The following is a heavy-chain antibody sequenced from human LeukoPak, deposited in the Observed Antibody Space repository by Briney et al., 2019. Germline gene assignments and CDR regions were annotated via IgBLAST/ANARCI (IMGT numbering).Heavy chain of an antibody. D-gene: IGHD2-15*01. J-gene: IGHJ5*02. CDR3: ARLRQDRGWFDP. Sequence: SETLSLTCTVSGGSISSYYWSWIRQPPGKGLEWIGSIYYSGSTYYNPSLKSRVTISVDTSKNQFSLKLSSVTAADTAVYYCARLRQDRGWFDPWGQGTLVTVSS. CDR2: IYYSGST. CDR1: GGSISSYY. V-gene: IGHV4-59*05.